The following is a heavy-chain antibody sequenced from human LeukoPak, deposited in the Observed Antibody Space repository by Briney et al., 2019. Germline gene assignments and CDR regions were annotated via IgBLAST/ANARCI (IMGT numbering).Heavy chain of an antibody. D-gene: IGHD5-12*01. CDR3: VKDISRYSGYY. J-gene: IGHJ4*02. V-gene: IGHV3-64D*06. CDR2: ISSNGGST. Sequence: GGSLRLSCSASGFTFSSYAMHWVRQAPGKGLEYVSAISSNGGSTYYADSVKGRFTISRDNSKNMLYLQMSSLRAEDTAVYYCVKDISRYSGYYWGQGTLVTVSS. CDR1: GFTFSSYA.